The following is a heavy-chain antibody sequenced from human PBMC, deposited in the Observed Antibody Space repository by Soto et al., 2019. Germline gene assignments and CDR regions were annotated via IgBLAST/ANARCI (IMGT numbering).Heavy chain of an antibody. Sequence: QVQLVESGGGVVQPGRSLRLSCAASGFTFSSYGMHWVRQAPGKGLEWVAVISYDGSNKYYADSVKGRFTISRDNSKNTLYLQMNSLRAEDTAVYYCAKEEDSSWVVPAAMAGSLFDYCGQGTLVTVSS. J-gene: IGHJ4*02. CDR3: AKEEDSSWVVPAAMAGSLFDY. D-gene: IGHD2-2*01. V-gene: IGHV3-30*18. CDR2: ISYDGSNK. CDR1: GFTFSSYG.